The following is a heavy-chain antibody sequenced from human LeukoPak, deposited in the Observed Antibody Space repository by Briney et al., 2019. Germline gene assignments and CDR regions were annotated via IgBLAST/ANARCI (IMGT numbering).Heavy chain of an antibody. J-gene: IGHJ4*02. CDR1: GFTFSNAW. Sequence: PGGSLRLSCAASGFTFSNAWMSWVRPAPGKGLEWVGFIRSKAYGGTTEYAASVKGRFTISRDDSKSIAYLQMNSLKTEDTAVYYCARDPIAVAGTGHGYWGQGTLVTVSS. V-gene: IGHV3-49*04. D-gene: IGHD6-19*01. CDR3: ARDPIAVAGTGHGY. CDR2: IRSKAYGGTT.